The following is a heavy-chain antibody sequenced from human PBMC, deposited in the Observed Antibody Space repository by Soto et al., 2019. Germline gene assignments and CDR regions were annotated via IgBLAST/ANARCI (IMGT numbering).Heavy chain of an antibody. CDR2: ISSSSSYI. Sequence: PGGSLRLSCAASGVTFSSYSMNWVRQAPGKGLEWVSSISSSSSYIYYADSVKGRFTISRDNAKNSPYLQMNSLRAEDTAVYYCARRGEYCSGGSCYFGVNFDYWGQGTLVTVSS. D-gene: IGHD2-15*01. CDR3: ARRGEYCSGGSCYFGVNFDY. CDR1: GVTFSSYS. V-gene: IGHV3-21*01. J-gene: IGHJ4*02.